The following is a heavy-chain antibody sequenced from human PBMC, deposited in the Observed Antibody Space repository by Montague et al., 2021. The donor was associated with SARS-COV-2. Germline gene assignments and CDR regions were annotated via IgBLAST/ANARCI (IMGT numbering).Heavy chain of an antibody. J-gene: IGHJ6*02. V-gene: IGHV4-38-2*02. D-gene: IGHD4-11*01. CDR3: AVNSNYYYYYGMDV. Sequence: SETLSLTCTVSGYSISSGYYWGWIRQSPGKGLEWIGSIYHSGSTYYKPPLKSRVTISVDTSKNQFSLKLRSVTAADTAVYYCAVNSNYYYYYGMDVWGQGTTVTVSS. CDR1: GYSISSGYY. CDR2: IYHSGST.